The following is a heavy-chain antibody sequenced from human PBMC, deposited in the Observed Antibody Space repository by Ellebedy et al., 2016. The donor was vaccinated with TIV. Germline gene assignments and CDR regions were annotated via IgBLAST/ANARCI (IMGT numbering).Heavy chain of an antibody. D-gene: IGHD3-10*01. J-gene: IGHJ4*02. Sequence: GESLKISCAASGLTFSSHAMSWVRQAPGQGLEWVSGINGNAVSTAYADSVKGRFTISRDNSKDTLFLQMNSLRAEDTAVYYCASSRYHYYLGNTIFVYWGQGTLVTVSS. CDR3: ASSRYHYYLGNTIFVY. CDR2: INGNAVST. CDR1: GLTFSSHA. V-gene: IGHV3-23*01.